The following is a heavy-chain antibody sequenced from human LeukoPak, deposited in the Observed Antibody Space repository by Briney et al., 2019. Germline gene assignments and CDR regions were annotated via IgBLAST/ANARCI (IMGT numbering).Heavy chain of an antibody. D-gene: IGHD6-13*01. Sequence: SETLSLTCTVSRGSISSYYWSWIRQPPGKGLEWIGYIYYSGSTNYSPSLKSRVTISVDTSKNQFSLKLRSVTAADTAVYYCASCRAVAGTYYFDYWGQGTLVTVSS. CDR2: IYYSGST. CDR1: RGSISSYY. J-gene: IGHJ4*02. V-gene: IGHV4-59*01. CDR3: ASCRAVAGTYYFDY.